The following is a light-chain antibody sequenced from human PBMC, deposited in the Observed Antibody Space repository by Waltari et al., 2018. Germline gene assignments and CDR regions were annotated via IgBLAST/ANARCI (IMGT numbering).Light chain of an antibody. Sequence: QSVLTQPPSASGTPGQRVTISCSGTSSNIGRNYVFWFHQLPGTAPKVLIYKDNKLPSGVPDRFSGSKSGTSASLAISGLRSEDEADYYCATWDDSLSGYVFGSGTKVAVL. CDR1: SSNIGRNY. CDR3: ATWDDSLSGYV. CDR2: KDN. J-gene: IGLJ1*01. V-gene: IGLV1-47*01.